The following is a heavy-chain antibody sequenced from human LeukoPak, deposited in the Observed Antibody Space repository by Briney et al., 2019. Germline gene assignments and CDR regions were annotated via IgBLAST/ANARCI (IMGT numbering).Heavy chain of an antibody. J-gene: IGHJ4*02. CDR3: ARDRGTGYGVEIDY. D-gene: IGHD5-12*01. CDR1: GYTFTGYY. V-gene: IGHV1-2*02. Sequence: GASMKVSCKASGYTFTGYYMHWLRQAPGQGREWMGWINPNSGGTNCAQKFQGRVTMTRDTSISTAYMQLSSLRSDDTALYYCARDRGTGYGVEIDYWGQGTLVTVSS. CDR2: INPNSGGT.